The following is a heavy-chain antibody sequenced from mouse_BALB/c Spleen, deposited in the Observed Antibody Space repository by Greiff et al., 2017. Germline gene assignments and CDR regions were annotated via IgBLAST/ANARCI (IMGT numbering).Heavy chain of an antibody. V-gene: IGHV1-67*01. J-gene: IGHJ4*01. CDR2: ISTYYGNT. Sequence: QVQLKQSGPELVRPGVSVKISCKGSSYTFTDYAMHWVKQSHAKSLEWIGVISTYYGNTNYNQKFKGKATMTVDKSSSTAYMELARLTSEDSAVYYCARDGYSSIDYWGQGTSVTVSS. CDR3: ARDGYSSIDY. D-gene: IGHD2-3*01. CDR1: SYTFTDYA.